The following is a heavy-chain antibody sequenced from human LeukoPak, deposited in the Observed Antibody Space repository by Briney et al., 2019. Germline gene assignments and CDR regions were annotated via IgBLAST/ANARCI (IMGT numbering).Heavy chain of an antibody. Sequence: SQTLSLTCTVAGGSISSGGYYWSWIRQHPGKGLEWIGHIFYSGSTYYNPSLKSRVSISVDTSKNQLSLKLSSVSAADTAVYYCARVANYYDSSGYYYTSFDYWGQGTLVTVSS. J-gene: IGHJ4*02. V-gene: IGHV4-31*03. D-gene: IGHD3-22*01. CDR1: GGSISSGGYY. CDR3: ARVANYYDSSGYYYTSFDY. CDR2: IFYSGST.